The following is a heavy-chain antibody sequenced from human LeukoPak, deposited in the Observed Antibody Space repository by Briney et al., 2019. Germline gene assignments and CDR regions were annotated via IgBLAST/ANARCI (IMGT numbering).Heavy chain of an antibody. CDR2: IYYSGTT. CDR1: GGSISSYY. Sequence: SETLSLTCTVSGGSISSYYWSWIRQPPGKGLEWIGYIYYSGTTNYNPSLKSRVTISVDTSVKQFSLKLSSVTAADTAVYYCVRHGGGTYYPYYFDYWGQGTLVTVSS. CDR3: VRHGGGTYYPYYFDY. D-gene: IGHD1-26*01. J-gene: IGHJ4*02. V-gene: IGHV4-59*08.